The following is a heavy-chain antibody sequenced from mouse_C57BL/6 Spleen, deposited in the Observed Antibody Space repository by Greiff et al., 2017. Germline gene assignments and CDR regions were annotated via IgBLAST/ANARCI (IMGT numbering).Heavy chain of an antibody. CDR2: IDPSDSYT. CDR3: ARDYDGSSYYYFDD. Sequence: VQLQQPGAELVMPGASVKLSCKASGYTFTSYWMHWVKQRPGQGLEWIGEIDPSDSYTNYNQKFKGKTTLTVDKSSSTAYLQLSSLTSEDSAVYYCARDYDGSSYYYFDDWGQGTTLTVSS. J-gene: IGHJ2*01. V-gene: IGHV1-69*01. D-gene: IGHD1-1*01. CDR1: GYTFTSYW.